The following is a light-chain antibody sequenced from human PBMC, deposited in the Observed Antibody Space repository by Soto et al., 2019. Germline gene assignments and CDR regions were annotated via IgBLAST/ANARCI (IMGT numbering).Light chain of an antibody. Sequence: VLTQSPGTLSSYPGESATLSCRASQTVSITYLTWYQQKPGQAHRLLIFGASKRVTGIPDRFSGSGSGRDFTLTISGLEPEDFAVYYCQQYGSSPIISFGQGTRLEIK. CDR1: QTVSITY. CDR2: GAS. CDR3: QQYGSSPIIS. V-gene: IGKV3-20*01. J-gene: IGKJ5*01.